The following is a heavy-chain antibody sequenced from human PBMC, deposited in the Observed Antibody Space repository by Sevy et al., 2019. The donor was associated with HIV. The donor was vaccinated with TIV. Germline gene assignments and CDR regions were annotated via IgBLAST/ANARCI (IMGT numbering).Heavy chain of an antibody. Sequence: GGSLRLSCAASGFTFSTYWMSWVRQAPGKGLEWVATMKQDGSEKDYVDSVKGRFTISRDNAKNSLYLQMNGLRGEDRAVYYCVRGGVGGYSYSLDSWGQGTLVTVSS. D-gene: IGHD5-18*01. CDR3: VRGGVGGYSYSLDS. J-gene: IGHJ4*02. V-gene: IGHV3-7*04. CDR1: GFTFSTYW. CDR2: MKQDGSEK.